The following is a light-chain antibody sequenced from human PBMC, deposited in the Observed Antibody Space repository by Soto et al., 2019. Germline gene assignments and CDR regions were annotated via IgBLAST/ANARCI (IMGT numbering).Light chain of an antibody. CDR3: QQYNYYWT. CDR2: KAS. CDR1: QSINSW. V-gene: IGKV1-5*03. Sequence: DIQMTQSPSTLSASVGDRVTITCRASQSINSWLAWYQQKPGKAPKLLFSKASSLESGVPSRFSGNRSATEFTLTISSLQPDDSATYFCQQYNYYWTFGQGTKVEIK. J-gene: IGKJ1*01.